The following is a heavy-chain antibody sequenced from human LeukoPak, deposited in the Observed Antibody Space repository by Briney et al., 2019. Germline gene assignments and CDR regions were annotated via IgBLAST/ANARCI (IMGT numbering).Heavy chain of an antibody. CDR3: AKRGDSGSYHYYYYGMDV. J-gene: IGHJ6*02. CDR1: GFTFSSYA. Sequence: PGASLRLSCAASGFTFSSYAMSWARQAPGKGLEWVSAISGSGGSTYYADSVKGRFTISRDNSKNTLYLQMNSLRAEDTAVYYCAKRGDSGSYHYYYYGMDVWGQGTTVTVSS. D-gene: IGHD1-26*01. CDR2: ISGSGGST. V-gene: IGHV3-23*01.